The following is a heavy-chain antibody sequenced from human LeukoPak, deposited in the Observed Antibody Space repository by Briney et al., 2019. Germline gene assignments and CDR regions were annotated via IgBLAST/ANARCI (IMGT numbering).Heavy chain of an antibody. D-gene: IGHD3-10*01. J-gene: IGHJ6*02. V-gene: IGHV3-30*04. CDR1: GFTFGDYA. Sequence: PGRSLRLSCTASGFTFGDYAMSWVRQAPGKGLEWVAVISYDGSNKYYADSVKGRFTISRDNSKNTLYLQMNSLRAEDTAVYYCAKEERFGELFIYYYYGMDVWGQGTTVTVSS. CDR3: AKEERFGELFIYYYYGMDV. CDR2: ISYDGSNK.